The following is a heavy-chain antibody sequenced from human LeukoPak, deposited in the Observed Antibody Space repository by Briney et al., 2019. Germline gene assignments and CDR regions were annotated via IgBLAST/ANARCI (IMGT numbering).Heavy chain of an antibody. CDR2: IYYSGTT. J-gene: IGHJ1*01. D-gene: IGHD6-13*01. V-gene: IGHV4-59*01. CDR1: GGSISSYY. Sequence: SETLSLTCTVSGGSISSYYWSWIWQSPGKGLECIGYIYYSGTTNYNPSLKSRVTISVDTSENQFSLKLSSVTAADTAVYYCARGYSSSWLYSQYWSQGTLVTVSS. CDR3: ARGYSSSWLYSQY.